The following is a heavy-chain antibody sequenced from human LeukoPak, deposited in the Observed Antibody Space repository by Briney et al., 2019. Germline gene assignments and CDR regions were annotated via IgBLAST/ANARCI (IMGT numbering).Heavy chain of an antibody. CDR3: ARETYSSSWYRGSEVYFDY. V-gene: IGHV1-69*05. D-gene: IGHD6-13*01. Sequence: SVKVSCKASGGTFSSYGISWVRQAPGQGLEWMGGIIPIFGTANYAQKFQGRVTITTDESTSTAYMELSSPRSEDTAVYYCARETYSSSWYRGSEVYFDYWGQGTLVTVSS. J-gene: IGHJ4*02. CDR1: GGTFSSYG. CDR2: IIPIFGTA.